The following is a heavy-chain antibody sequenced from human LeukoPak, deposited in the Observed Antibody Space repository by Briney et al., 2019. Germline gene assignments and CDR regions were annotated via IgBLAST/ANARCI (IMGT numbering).Heavy chain of an antibody. V-gene: IGHV4-59*12. CDR1: GGSISSYY. CDR2: IYYSGST. D-gene: IGHD3-3*01. CDR3: ARGGSPNGYDFWSGYQRDTNWFDP. Sequence: SETLSLTCTVSGGSISSYYWRWIRQPRGKGLEWIGYIYYSGSTYYNPSLKSRVTISVDTSKNQFSLKLSSVTAADTAVYYCARGGSPNGYDFWSGYQRDTNWFDPWGQGTLVTVSS. J-gene: IGHJ5*02.